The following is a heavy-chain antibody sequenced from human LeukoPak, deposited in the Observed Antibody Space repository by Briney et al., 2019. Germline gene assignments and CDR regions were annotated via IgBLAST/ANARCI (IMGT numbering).Heavy chain of an antibody. V-gene: IGHV3-30*18. CDR2: ISFDGNTK. CDR3: AKEMSSSNIDH. D-gene: IGHD2-2*01. CDR1: GFTFSNAW. Sequence: GGSLRLSCAASGFTFSNAWMSWVRQAPGKGLEWVAVISFDGNTKYYADSVKGRFTISRDNSKNTLYSQMNSLRAEDTAVYYCAKEMSSSNIDHCGQGTLVTVSS. J-gene: IGHJ4*02.